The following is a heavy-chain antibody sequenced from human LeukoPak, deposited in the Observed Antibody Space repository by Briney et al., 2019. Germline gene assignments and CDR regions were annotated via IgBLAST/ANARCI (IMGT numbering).Heavy chain of an antibody. CDR2: VIPILGIA. Sequence: GASVKVSCKASGGTFSSYAISWVRQAPGQGLEWMGRVIPILGIAIYAQKFQGRVTITADKSTSTAYMELSSLRSEDTAVYYCAASWISVYYFDYWGQGTLVTVSS. J-gene: IGHJ4*02. D-gene: IGHD5-12*01. CDR1: GGTFSSYA. V-gene: IGHV1-69*04. CDR3: AASWISVYYFDY.